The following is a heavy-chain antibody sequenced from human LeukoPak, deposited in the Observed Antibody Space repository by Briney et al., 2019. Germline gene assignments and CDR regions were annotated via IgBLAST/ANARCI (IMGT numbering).Heavy chain of an antibody. Sequence: GGSLRLSCAASGFTFSDYAMSWVRQAPGKGLEWVSVIYSGGRTYYADSVKGRFTISRDNSKNTLYLQMNSLRAEDTAVYYCARNKWGDYTASDYWGQGTLVTVSS. D-gene: IGHD4-17*01. V-gene: IGHV3-53*01. CDR2: IYSGGRT. CDR3: ARNKWGDYTASDY. J-gene: IGHJ4*02. CDR1: GFTFSDYA.